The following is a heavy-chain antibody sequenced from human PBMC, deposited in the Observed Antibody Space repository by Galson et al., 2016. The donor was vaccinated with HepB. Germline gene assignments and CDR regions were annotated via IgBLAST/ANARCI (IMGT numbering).Heavy chain of an antibody. CDR1: GGSISSYF. V-gene: IGHV4-59*01. J-gene: IGHJ4*02. Sequence: SETLSLTCGVSGGSISSYFWSWVRQPPGKELEWIGYIYKTGNTNYSPSLQSRVTVSVDTSKNQFSLELRSMTAADTAIYYCARGVTGTPYFDFWGQGALVTVSS. D-gene: IGHD2-21*02. CDR2: IYKTGNT. CDR3: ARGVTGTPYFDF.